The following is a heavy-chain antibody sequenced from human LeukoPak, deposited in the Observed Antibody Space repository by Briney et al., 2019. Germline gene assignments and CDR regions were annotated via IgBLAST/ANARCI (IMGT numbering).Heavy chain of an antibody. D-gene: IGHD5-12*01. CDR1: GGSISSYY. J-gene: IGHJ4*02. Sequence: SETLSLTCTVSGGSISSYYWSWIRQPPGKGLEWIGYIYYSGSTNYNPSLKSRVTISVDTSKNQFSLKLSSVTAADTAVYYCARAGGGYDSNFDYWGQGTLVTVSS. V-gene: IGHV4-59*12. CDR2: IYYSGST. CDR3: ARAGGGYDSNFDY.